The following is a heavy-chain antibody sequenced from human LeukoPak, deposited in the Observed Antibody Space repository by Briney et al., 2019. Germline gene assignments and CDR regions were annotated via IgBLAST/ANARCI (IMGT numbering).Heavy chain of an antibody. CDR1: GGSFSGYY. Sequence: SETLSLTCAVYGGSFSGYYWSWIRQPPGKGLEWIGEINHSGSTNYNPSLKSRVTISADTSKNQFSLKLSSVTAADTAVYYCARAFLNGDHESYFDYWGQGTLVTVSS. D-gene: IGHD4-17*01. CDR2: INHSGST. V-gene: IGHV4-34*01. CDR3: ARAFLNGDHESYFDY. J-gene: IGHJ4*02.